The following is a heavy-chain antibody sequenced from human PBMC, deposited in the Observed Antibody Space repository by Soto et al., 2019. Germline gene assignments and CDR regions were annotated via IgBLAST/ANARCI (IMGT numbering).Heavy chain of an antibody. Sequence: SETLSLTCTVSGGSISSGGYYWSWIRQHPGKGLEWIGHIYYSGSTYYNPTLKSRVTISVDTSKNQFSLKLTSVTAADTAVYYCARESRSSHYDGSAYSQYWYFDLWGPATLVTVSS. V-gene: IGHV4-31*03. D-gene: IGHD3-22*01. CDR2: IYYSGST. CDR3: ARESRSSHYDGSAYSQYWYFDL. J-gene: IGHJ2*01. CDR1: GGSISSGGYY.